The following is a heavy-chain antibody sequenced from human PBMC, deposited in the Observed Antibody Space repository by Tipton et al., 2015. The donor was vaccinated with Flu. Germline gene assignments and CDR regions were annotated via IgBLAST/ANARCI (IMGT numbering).Heavy chain of an antibody. J-gene: IGHJ6*02. V-gene: IGHV3-30*18. Sequence: SLRLSCAASGFTFSNFALHWVRQAPGKGLEWVAILSFDGSEKYYADSVKGRFTISRDDSKNTLYLQMNSLRPEDTAVYYCAKVTGFRTGGSCFSDSYNFYYYAMDVWGQGTTVTVSS. CDR3: AKVTGFRTGGSCFSDSYNFYYYAMDV. D-gene: IGHD2-15*01. CDR1: GFTFSNFA. CDR2: LSFDGSEK.